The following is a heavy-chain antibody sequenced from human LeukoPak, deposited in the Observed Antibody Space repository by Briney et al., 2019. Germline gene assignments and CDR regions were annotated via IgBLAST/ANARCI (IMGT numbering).Heavy chain of an antibody. V-gene: IGHV1-2*02. CDR2: INPNSGGT. CDR3: ARGYCSSTSCYGANWFDP. CDR1: GYTFTGYY. Sequence: ASVKVSCKASGYTFTGYYMHWVRQAPRQGLEWMGWINPNSGGTNYAQKFQGRVTMTRDTSISTAYMELSRLRSDDTAVYYCARGYCSSTSCYGANWFDPWGQGTLVTVSS. D-gene: IGHD2-2*01. J-gene: IGHJ5*02.